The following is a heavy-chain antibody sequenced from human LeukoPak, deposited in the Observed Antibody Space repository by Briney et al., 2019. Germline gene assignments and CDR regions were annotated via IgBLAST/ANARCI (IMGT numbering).Heavy chain of an antibody. CDR2: IYTSGST. D-gene: IGHD6-19*01. CDR3: AREQWLVRGLFDY. J-gene: IGHJ4*02. Sequence: PSETLSLTCTVSGGSISSGSYYWSWIRQPAGKGLEWIGRIYTSGSTNYNPSLKSRVTMSVDTSKNQFSLKVSSVTAADTAVYYCAREQWLVRGLFDYWGQGTLVTVSS. CDR1: GGSISSGSYY. V-gene: IGHV4-61*02.